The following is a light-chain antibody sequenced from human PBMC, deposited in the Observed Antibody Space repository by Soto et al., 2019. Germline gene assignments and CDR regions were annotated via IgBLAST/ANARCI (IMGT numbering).Light chain of an antibody. J-gene: IGKJ1*01. Sequence: IQMTQSPASLSASVGDRVAISCRASQGIGNALGWYQQKPGKAPKLLIYKASSLESGVPSRFSGSGSGTEFTLTISSLQPDDFATYYCQQYNSYSTWTFGQGTRWIS. CDR3: QQYNSYSTWT. V-gene: IGKV1-5*03. CDR2: KAS. CDR1: QGIGNA.